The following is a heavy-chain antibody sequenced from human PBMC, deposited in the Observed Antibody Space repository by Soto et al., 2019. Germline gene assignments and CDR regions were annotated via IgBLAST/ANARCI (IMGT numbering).Heavy chain of an antibody. CDR1: GFSLTTNGVG. CDR3: AREMYYSTYFDS. D-gene: IGHD3-10*01. J-gene: IGHJ4*02. CDR2: IYWDDDQ. V-gene: IGHV2-5*02. Sequence: QITLKESGPTLVRPTETLTLTCTFSGFSLTTNGVGVGWIRQPPGKALEWLSLIYWDDDQRYSPSLKTRLTITKDTSKNQVVLTMTKLDPADTATYFCAREMYYSTYFDSWGQGTLVTVSS.